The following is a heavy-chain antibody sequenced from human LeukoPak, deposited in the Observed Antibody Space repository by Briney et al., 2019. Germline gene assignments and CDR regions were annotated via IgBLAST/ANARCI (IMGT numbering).Heavy chain of an antibody. J-gene: IGHJ4*02. D-gene: IGHD3-22*01. CDR2: INSDGSST. V-gene: IGHV3-74*01. CDR1: GFTFSSYW. CDR3: AKDSEDYYDSSNYYPSYYDY. Sequence: GGSLRLSCAASGFTFSSYWMHWVRQAPGKGLVWVSRINSDGSSTYYADSVKGRFTISRDNSKNTLYLQMSSLRAEDTAVYYCAKDSEDYYDSSNYYPSYYDYWGQGTLVTVSS.